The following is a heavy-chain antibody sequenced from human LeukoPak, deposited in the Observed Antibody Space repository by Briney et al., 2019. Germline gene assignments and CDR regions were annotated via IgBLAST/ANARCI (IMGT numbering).Heavy chain of an antibody. Sequence: GGSLRLSCAASGFTFSSYAMHWVRQAPGKGLEWVAVISYDGSNKYYADSVKGRFTISRDSSKNTLYLQMNSLRAEDTAVYYCAKGFGVSGVRNWNAFDYWGQGTLVTVSS. CDR2: ISYDGSNK. CDR3: AKGFGVSGVRNWNAFDY. CDR1: GFTFSSYA. V-gene: IGHV3-30*04. D-gene: IGHD1-1*01. J-gene: IGHJ4*02.